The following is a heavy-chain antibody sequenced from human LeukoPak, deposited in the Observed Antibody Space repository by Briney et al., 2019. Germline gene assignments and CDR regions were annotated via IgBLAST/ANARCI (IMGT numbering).Heavy chain of an antibody. CDR2: INPSDGST. V-gene: IGHV1-46*01. J-gene: IGHJ4*02. CDR1: GYTFTSHY. Sequence: GASVKVSCKASGYTFTSHYMHWVRQPPGQGLEWMGIINPSDGSTSYAQKFQGRVTMTRDTSTRTVYMELRSLRSGDSAVYYCARDCSSTGCRRDYWGQGTLVTVSS. D-gene: IGHD2-2*01. CDR3: ARDCSSTGCRRDY.